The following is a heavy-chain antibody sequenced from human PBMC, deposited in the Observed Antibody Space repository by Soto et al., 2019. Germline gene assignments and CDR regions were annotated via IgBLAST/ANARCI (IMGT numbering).Heavy chain of an antibody. V-gene: IGHV3-66*01. CDR3: ARASPPDYDFWSGYYYFDY. CDR2: IYSGGST. Sequence: GGSLRLSCAASGFTVSSNYMSWVRQAPGKGLEWVSVIYSGGSTYYADSVKGRFTISRDNSKNTLYLQMNSLRAEDTAVYYCARASPPDYDFWSGYYYFDYWGQGTLVTVSS. CDR1: GFTVSSNY. J-gene: IGHJ4*02. D-gene: IGHD3-3*01.